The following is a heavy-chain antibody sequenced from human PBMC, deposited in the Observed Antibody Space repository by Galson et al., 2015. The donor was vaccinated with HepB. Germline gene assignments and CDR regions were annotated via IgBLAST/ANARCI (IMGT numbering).Heavy chain of an antibody. J-gene: IGHJ4*02. D-gene: IGHD3-16*01. CDR3: ARVDMLGWTRGYYFEY. CDR1: GFTFHNYA. Sequence: SLRLSCAVSGFTFHNYAMSWIRQAPGKGLEWVSVISGSGHITYYADSVKGRFTTSRDNSNNTLYLQMNSLRADDTGVYYCARVDMLGWTRGYYFEYRGQGTLVTVSS. CDR2: ISGSGHIT. V-gene: IGHV3-23*01.